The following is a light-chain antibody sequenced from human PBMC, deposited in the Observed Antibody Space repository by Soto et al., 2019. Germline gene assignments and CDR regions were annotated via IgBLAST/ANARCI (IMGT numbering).Light chain of an antibody. J-gene: IGKJ4*01. CDR3: QQYNNWPRAT. V-gene: IGKV3-15*01. Sequence: EIVMTQSPATLSVSPGERATLSCRASQSISSNLARYQQKPGQAPRLFMFRASSRATGIPARFSGSGSGTEFNFTISSLQSEDFAVYYCQQYNNWPRATCSGVTKVDIK. CDR1: QSISSN. CDR2: RAS.